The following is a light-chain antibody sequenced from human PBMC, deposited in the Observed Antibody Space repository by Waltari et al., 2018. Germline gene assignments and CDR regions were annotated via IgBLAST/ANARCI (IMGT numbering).Light chain of an antibody. CDR2: GAS. CDR1: QSGSSN. CDR3: QQYNNWLYT. V-gene: IGKV3-15*01. J-gene: IGKJ2*01. Sequence: EIMMTQSPATLSVSPGERDNLSCRAIQSGSSNLAWYQQKPGQAPRLLIYGASTRATGIPARFSGSGSGTEFTLTISSLQSEDFAVYYCQQYNNWLYTFGQGTKLEIK.